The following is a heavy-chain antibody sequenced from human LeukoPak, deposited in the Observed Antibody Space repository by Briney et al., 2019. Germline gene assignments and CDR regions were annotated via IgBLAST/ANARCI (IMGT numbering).Heavy chain of an antibody. Sequence: ASVKVSCKASGYTFTSYGISWVRQAPGQGLEWMGWISAYNDNTNYAQKLQGRVTMTTDTSTSTAYMELRSLRSDDTAVYYCVRDGEGVAISVNYWFDPWGQGTLVTVSS. J-gene: IGHJ5*02. D-gene: IGHD3-10*01. V-gene: IGHV1-18*01. CDR1: GYTFTSYG. CDR2: ISAYNDNT. CDR3: VRDGEGVAISVNYWFDP.